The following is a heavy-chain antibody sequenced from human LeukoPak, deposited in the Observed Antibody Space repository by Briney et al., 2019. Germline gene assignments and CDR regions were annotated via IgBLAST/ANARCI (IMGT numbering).Heavy chain of an antibody. CDR2: IYYSGSI. CDR3: ARGGSGTYYHY. D-gene: IGHD1-26*01. V-gene: IGHV4-59*01. Sequence: SETLSLTCTVSGGSITSYHYSWIRQPPGKGLDWIGYIYYSGSINYNPSLTSRVTITVDTSKNQFSLELSSVIAADAAVYYCARGGSGTYYHYWGQGTLVTVSS. J-gene: IGHJ4*02. CDR1: GGSITSYH.